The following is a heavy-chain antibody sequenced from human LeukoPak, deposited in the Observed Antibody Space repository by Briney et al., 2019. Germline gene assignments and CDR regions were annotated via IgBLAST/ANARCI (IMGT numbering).Heavy chain of an antibody. Sequence: SETLSLSCTVSGGSLSRAGYYWAWIRQPPGKGLEWIGGSDYSGSAYYNPTLKGRAVIAVVTSKSQISLSLSYVTAADTAVFYCARHRVIAVATGYFDYWGQGNLATVSS. CDR1: GGSLSRAGYY. V-gene: IGHV4-39*01. J-gene: IGHJ4*02. D-gene: IGHD6-19*01. CDR3: ARHRVIAVATGYFDY. CDR2: SDYSGSA.